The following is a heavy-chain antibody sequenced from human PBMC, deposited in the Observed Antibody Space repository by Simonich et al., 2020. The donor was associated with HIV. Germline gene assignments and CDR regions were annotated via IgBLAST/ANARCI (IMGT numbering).Heavy chain of an antibody. CDR3: ARGADTFWLGDFQH. J-gene: IGHJ1*01. CDR2: INQSGST. D-gene: IGHD3-10*01. V-gene: IGHV4-34*01. Sequence: QVQLQQWGAGLLKPSETLFLTCAVYGGASTGYFLTWIRQSPGKGLEWNGQINQSGSTNYNPSLKSRVTLSVDTSNNQFLLKVTSVTAADTAVYYCARGADTFWLGDFQHWGQGTLVTVSS. CDR1: GGASTGYF.